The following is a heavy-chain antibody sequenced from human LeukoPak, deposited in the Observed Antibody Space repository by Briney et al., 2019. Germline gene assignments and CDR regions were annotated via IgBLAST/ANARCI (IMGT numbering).Heavy chain of an antibody. CDR1: GFTFSSYE. CDR3: AREGGSGWTFDY. Sequence: GGSLRLSCAASGFTFSSYEMHWVRLAPGKGLEWQSYISTSGSTIYYADSVKGRFTISRDNARNSLYLQMNSLRADDTALYYCAREGGSGWTFDYWGQGALVTVSS. J-gene: IGHJ4*02. V-gene: IGHV3-48*03. D-gene: IGHD6-19*01. CDR2: ISTSGSTI.